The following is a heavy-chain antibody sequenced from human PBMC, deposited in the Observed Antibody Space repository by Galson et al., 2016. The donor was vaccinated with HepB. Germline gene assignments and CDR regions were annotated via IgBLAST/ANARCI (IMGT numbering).Heavy chain of an antibody. CDR1: GGSIMSDYW. J-gene: IGHJ5*01. V-gene: IGHV4-4*02. CDR2: IYHTATT. D-gene: IGHD2-2*01. Sequence: ETLSLTCEVSGGSIMSDYWWSWVRQAPGKGLEWIGEIYHTATTNNNPSLLRRFTMSIDTSSNHFSLNLNSVTAADTAVYYCARASVVAGARMVFDSWGQGILVTVSS. CDR3: ARASVVAGARMVFDS.